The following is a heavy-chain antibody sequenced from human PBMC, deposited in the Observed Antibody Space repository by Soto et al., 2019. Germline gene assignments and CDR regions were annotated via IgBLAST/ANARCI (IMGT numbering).Heavy chain of an antibody. J-gene: IGHJ5*02. CDR2: IYATGTT. Sequence: PXETLSLSCTVSCASISGFYWSWIRKSAGKGLEWIGRIYATGTTDYNPSLKSRVMMSVDTSKKQFSLKLRSVTAADTAVYYCVRDGTKTLRDWFDTWGQGISVTVSS. D-gene: IGHD1-1*01. V-gene: IGHV4-4*07. CDR3: VRDGTKTLRDWFDT. CDR1: CASISGFY.